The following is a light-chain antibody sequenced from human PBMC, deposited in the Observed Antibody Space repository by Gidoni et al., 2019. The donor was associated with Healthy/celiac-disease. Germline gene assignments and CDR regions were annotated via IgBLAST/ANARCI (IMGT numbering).Light chain of an antibody. Sequence: EIVLTQSPGTLSLSPGERATLSSRASQSVSSSYLAWYQQKPGQAPRLLIYGASSRATGIPDRFSGSGSGTDFTLTISRLEPEDFAVYYCQQYGSSQVTFGGGTKVEIK. CDR3: QQYGSSQVT. CDR1: QSVSSSY. J-gene: IGKJ4*01. V-gene: IGKV3-20*01. CDR2: GAS.